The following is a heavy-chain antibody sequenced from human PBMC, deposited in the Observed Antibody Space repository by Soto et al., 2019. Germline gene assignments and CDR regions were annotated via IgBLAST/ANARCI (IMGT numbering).Heavy chain of an antibody. CDR3: ARGEDYDGSGNYMEV. Sequence: ASVKVSCKASGYTFTSYDINWVRQATGQGLEWMGWMNPNSGNTGYAQKFQGRVTMTGNTSISTAYMELSSLRSEDTAVYYRARGEDYDGSGNYMEVWGKGSPVTVSS. V-gene: IGHV1-8*01. J-gene: IGHJ6*03. CDR2: MNPNSGNT. D-gene: IGHD3-10*01. CDR1: GYTFTSYD.